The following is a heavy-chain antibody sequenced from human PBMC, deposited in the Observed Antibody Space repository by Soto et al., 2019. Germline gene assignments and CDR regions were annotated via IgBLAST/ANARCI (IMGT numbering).Heavy chain of an antibody. J-gene: IGHJ4*02. V-gene: IGHV3-23*01. CDR1: GFTFSKFD. CDR2: ISGGGNPT. D-gene: IGHD3-22*01. Sequence: EVQLLESGGGLVQPGGSLRLSCAASGFTFSKFDMSWVRQAPGKGLEWVSGISGGGNPTYYSDSVKGRFTISRDSAKNTLYLQMNSLRTEDTAVYYCAKDITYDSSAYDSWGQGTLVTVSS. CDR3: AKDITYDSSAYDS.